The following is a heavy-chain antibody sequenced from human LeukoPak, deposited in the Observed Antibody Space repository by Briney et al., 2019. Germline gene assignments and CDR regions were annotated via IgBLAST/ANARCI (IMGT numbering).Heavy chain of an antibody. CDR1: GFIFSGYG. CDR2: ISSDGSNK. D-gene: IGHD3-10*01. J-gene: IGHJ4*02. Sequence: PGGSLRLSCAASGFIFSGYGMHWVRQAPGKGLEWVGIISSDGSNKYYADSVKGRFTISRDNSKNTLYLQMNSLRAEDTAVYYCARGLGSGSYFDYWGQGTLVTVSS. V-gene: IGHV3-30*03. CDR3: ARGLGSGSYFDY.